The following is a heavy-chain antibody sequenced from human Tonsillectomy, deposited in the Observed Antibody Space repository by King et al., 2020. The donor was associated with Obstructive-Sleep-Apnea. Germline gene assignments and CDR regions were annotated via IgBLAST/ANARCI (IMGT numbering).Heavy chain of an antibody. V-gene: IGHV3-9*01. J-gene: IGHJ3*02. Sequence: QLVESGGGFVLPGRSLRLSCAAXRFTFDDCAMHWVRQVPGKGLEWVSSISWSGDRXAYADSVNGRFTISRDNAKNSLFLQMNSLRREDTAFYYCAKDQGEYFGVGAFDIWGQGTLVTVSS. CDR2: ISWSGDRX. CDR3: AKDQGEYFGVGAFDI. CDR1: RFTFDDCA. D-gene: IGHD3-10*01.